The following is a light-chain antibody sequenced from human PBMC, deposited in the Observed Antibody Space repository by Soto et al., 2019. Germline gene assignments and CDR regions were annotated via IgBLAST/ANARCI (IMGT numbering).Light chain of an antibody. J-gene: IGLJ1*01. CDR1: SSDVGGYYS. CDR3: SSYAGINNLAV. Sequence: QSALTQPPSASGYPGQSVTISCTGTSSDVGGYYSVSWYQQLPGKAPKLMIYEVTKRPSGVPDRFSGSKSGSTASLTVSGLQAEDEADYYCSSYAGINNLAVFGTGTKLTVL. CDR2: EVT. V-gene: IGLV2-8*01.